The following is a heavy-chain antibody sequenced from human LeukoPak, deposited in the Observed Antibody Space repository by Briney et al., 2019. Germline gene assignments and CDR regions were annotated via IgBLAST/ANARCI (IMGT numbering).Heavy chain of an antibody. CDR1: GFTFGSHT. Sequence: GGSLRLSCAASGFTFGSHTMNWLRQAPGKGLEWLSYITSGSRSIYYADSVKGRFTISRDNARKSLYLQMNSLRDEDTALYFCARGGREDPLEYWGQGTLVTVSS. V-gene: IGHV3-48*02. CDR2: ITSGSRSI. CDR3: ARGGREDPLEY. J-gene: IGHJ4*02.